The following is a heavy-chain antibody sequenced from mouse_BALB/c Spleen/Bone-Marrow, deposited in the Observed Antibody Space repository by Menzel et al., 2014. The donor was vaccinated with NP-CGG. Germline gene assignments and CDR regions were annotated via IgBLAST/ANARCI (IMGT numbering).Heavy chain of an antibody. V-gene: IGHV5-6-5*01. CDR1: GFTFSSYA. D-gene: IGHD3-2*02. CDR3: ARGGLRYFDV. CDR2: ISSGGST. Sequence: EVKLVESGGGLVKPGGSLKLSCAASGFTFSSYAMSWVRQTPEKRLEWVASISSGGSTYYPDSVKGRFTISRDNARNILYLQMSSLRSEDMAMYYCARGGLRYFDVWGAGTTVTVSS. J-gene: IGHJ1*01.